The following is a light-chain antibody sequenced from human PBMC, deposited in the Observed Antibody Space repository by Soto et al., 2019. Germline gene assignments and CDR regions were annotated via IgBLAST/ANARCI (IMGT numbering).Light chain of an antibody. J-gene: IGLJ1*01. V-gene: IGLV2-11*01. CDR1: SSDVGGYNY. CDR2: DVS. CDR3: CSYAGSYALYV. Sequence: QSALTQPRSVSGSPGQSVTISCTGTSSDVGGYNYVSWYQQHAGKTPKLVIYDVSERPSGVPDRFSGSKSGNTASLTISGLQAEDEADYYCCSYAGSYALYVFGTGTKLTVL.